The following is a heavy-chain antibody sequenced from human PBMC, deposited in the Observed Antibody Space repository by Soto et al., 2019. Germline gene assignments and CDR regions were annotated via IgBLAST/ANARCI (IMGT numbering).Heavy chain of an antibody. CDR1: GFTFSSYA. V-gene: IGHV3-30-3*01. J-gene: IGHJ4*02. CDR3: ARGGGWEDGYKYYFDY. CDR2: ISYDGSNK. Sequence: QVQLVESGGGVVQPGRSLRLSCAASGFTFSSYAMHWVRQAPGKGLEWVAVISYDGSNKYYADSVKGRFTISRDNSKNPLCLKMNSLGAEDTAVYYCARGGGWEDGYKYYFDYWGQGTLVTVSS. D-gene: IGHD5-12*01.